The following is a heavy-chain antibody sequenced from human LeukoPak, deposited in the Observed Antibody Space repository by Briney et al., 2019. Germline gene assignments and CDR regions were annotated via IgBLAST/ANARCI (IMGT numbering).Heavy chain of an antibody. D-gene: IGHD1-1*01. CDR3: ATTRAIRGYNLDY. Sequence: GWSLRLSCAASGFTFSSYSMNWVRQAPGKGLEWVSSISSSSSYIYYAGSVKGRFTISRDNAKNSLYLQMNSLRAEDTAVYYCATTRAIRGYNLDYWGQGTLVTVSS. CDR2: ISSSSSYI. J-gene: IGHJ4*02. CDR1: GFTFSSYS. V-gene: IGHV3-21*01.